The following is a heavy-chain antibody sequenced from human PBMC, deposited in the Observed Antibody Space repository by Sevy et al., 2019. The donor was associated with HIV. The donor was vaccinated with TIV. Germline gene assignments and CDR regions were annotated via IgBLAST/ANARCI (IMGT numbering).Heavy chain of an antibody. CDR1: RFIFSRYA. Sequence: GGSLRLSCAASRFIFSRYAMSWVRQPPGKGLEWVSAVSGTGGSTFDANSVKGRFTISRDNSKNTLFLQMTSLRAEGTGTYYCAKEGVALAGVFDYWGQGALVTVSS. J-gene: IGHJ4*02. V-gene: IGHV3-23*01. D-gene: IGHD6-19*01. CDR3: AKEGVALAGVFDY. CDR2: VSGTGGST.